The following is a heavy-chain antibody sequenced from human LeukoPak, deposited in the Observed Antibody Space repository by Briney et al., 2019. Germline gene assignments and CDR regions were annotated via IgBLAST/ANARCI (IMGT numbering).Heavy chain of an antibody. Sequence: ASVKVSCKASGYTFTGYYMHWVRQAPGQGLEWMGWINPNSGGTNYVQKFQGRVTMTRDTSISTAYMELSRLRSDDTAVYYCARDSYGYALDYWGQGTLVTVSS. CDR3: ARDSYGYALDY. CDR2: INPNSGGT. J-gene: IGHJ4*02. V-gene: IGHV1-2*02. D-gene: IGHD5-18*01. CDR1: GYTFTGYY.